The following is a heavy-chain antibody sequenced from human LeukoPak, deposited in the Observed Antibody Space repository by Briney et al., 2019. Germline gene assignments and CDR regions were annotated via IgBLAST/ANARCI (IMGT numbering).Heavy chain of an antibody. CDR1: GDSISSSSYY. D-gene: IGHD3-10*01. J-gene: IGHJ3*02. V-gene: IGHV4-39*07. Sequence: SETLSLTCTVSGDSISSSSYYWGWIRQPPGKGLEWIGSIYYSGSTYYNPSLKSRVTISVDTSKNQFSLKLSSVTAADTAVYYCARDPITMVRGVIIAPIWGQGTMVTVSS. CDR2: IYYSGST. CDR3: ARDPITMVRGVIIAPI.